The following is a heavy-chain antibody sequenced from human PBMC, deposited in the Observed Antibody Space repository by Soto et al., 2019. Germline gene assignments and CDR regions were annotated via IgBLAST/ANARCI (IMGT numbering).Heavy chain of an antibody. CDR1: GFPFRNYG. V-gene: IGHV3-33*01. CDR2: IWYDGSNK. Sequence: PGGSLRLSCVTPGFPFRNYGMHWVRQTPDKGLEWVAVIWYDGSNKYYADSVKGRFTISRDNSKNTLYLEMNNLRVEDTSFYYCARGNDHNSGSLDYWGQGT. CDR3: ARGNDHNSGSLDY. J-gene: IGHJ4*02. D-gene: IGHD5-12*01.